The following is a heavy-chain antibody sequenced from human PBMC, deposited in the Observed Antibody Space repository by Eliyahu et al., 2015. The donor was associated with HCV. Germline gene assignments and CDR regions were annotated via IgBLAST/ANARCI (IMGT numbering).Heavy chain of an antibody. V-gene: IGHV4-34*01. J-gene: IGHJ6*03. CDR1: GGSFSGYX. CDR3: ARTGFLTTGYYPAYYMDV. Sequence: QVQLQQWGAGLLKPSETLSLTCALYGGSFSGYXWSWIRQPPGKGLEWIGEINHSGSTNYNPSLKSRVTISIDTSKKQLSLKVSSVTAADTAVYYCARTGFLTTGYYPAYYMDVWGKGTTVTVSS. CDR2: INHSGST. D-gene: IGHD3-9*01.